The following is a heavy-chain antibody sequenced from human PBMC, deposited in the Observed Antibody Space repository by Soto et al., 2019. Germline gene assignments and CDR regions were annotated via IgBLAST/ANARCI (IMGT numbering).Heavy chain of an antibody. CDR3: AKTAGAVAGTVYGY. CDR1: GFIFSNYA. V-gene: IGHV3-23*01. J-gene: IGHJ4*02. D-gene: IGHD6-19*01. Sequence: HPGGSLRLSCAASGFIFSNYAMGWVRQAPRKGLEWVSAIGGGGGSTYYADSVKGRFTVSRDNSKNTLYLQMNSLRAEDTAVYHCAKTAGAVAGTVYGYWGQGTLVTVSS. CDR2: IGGGGGST.